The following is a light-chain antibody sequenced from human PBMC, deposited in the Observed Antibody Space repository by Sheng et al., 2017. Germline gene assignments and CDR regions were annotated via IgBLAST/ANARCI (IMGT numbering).Light chain of an antibody. J-gene: IGKJ4*01. CDR2: DAS. Sequence: EIVLTQSPGTLSLSPGERATLSCRASLTVNTNYVAWYQQKPGQAPRLLIYDASNRAAGIPARFSGSGSGTDFTLTISSLEPEDFAVYYCQQRSNWPLTFGGGTKVEI. V-gene: IGKV3-11*01. CDR3: QQRSNWPLT. CDR1: LTVNTN.